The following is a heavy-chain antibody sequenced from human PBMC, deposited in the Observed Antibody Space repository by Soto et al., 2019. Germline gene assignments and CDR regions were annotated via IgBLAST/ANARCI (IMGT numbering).Heavy chain of an antibody. D-gene: IGHD3-3*02. V-gene: IGHV1-18*01. CDR1: GYTFTSYG. CDR2: ISAYNGNT. CDR3: AILGAPYPCADY. Sequence: ASVKVSCKASGYTFTSYGISWVRQAPGQGLEWMGWISAYNGNTNYAQKLQGRVTMTTDTSTSTAYMELRSLRSDDTAGYYCAILGAPYPCADYSGQGTLVTVSS. J-gene: IGHJ4*02.